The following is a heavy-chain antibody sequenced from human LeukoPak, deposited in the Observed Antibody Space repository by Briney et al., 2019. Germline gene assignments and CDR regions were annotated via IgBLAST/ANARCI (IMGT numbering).Heavy chain of an antibody. CDR2: IYSGGST. CDR1: GFTVSSNY. V-gene: IGHV3-66*04. J-gene: IGHJ4*02. D-gene: IGHD4-17*01. Sequence: GGSLRLPCAASGFTVSSNYMSWVRQAPGKGLEWVSVIYSGGSTYYADSVKGRFTISRDNSKNTLYLQMNSLRAEDTAVYYCARLWRTGDNGKGYFDSWGQGTLVTVSS. CDR3: ARLWRTGDNGKGYFDS.